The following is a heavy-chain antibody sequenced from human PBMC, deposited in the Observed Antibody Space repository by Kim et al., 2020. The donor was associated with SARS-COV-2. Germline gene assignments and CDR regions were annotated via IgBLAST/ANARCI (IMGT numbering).Heavy chain of an antibody. CDR2: INHSGST. Sequence: SETLSLTCAVYGGSFSGYYWSWIRQPPGKGLEWIGEINHSGSTNYNPSLKSRVTISVDTSKNQFSLKLSSVTAADTAVYYCARGKIYCSSTSCYSWFDPWGQGTLVTVSS. D-gene: IGHD2-2*01. CDR3: ARGKIYCSSTSCYSWFDP. CDR1: GGSFSGYY. J-gene: IGHJ5*02. V-gene: IGHV4-34*01.